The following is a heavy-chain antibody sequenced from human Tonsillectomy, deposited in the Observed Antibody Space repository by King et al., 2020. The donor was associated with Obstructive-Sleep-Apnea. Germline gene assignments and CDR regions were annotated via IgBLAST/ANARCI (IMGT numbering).Heavy chain of an antibody. CDR3: ATGSRMITFGGVVVPDGFDI. CDR2: FDPEDGET. V-gene: IGHV1-24*01. J-gene: IGHJ3*02. D-gene: IGHD3-16*02. CDR1: GYTLSELS. Sequence: QLVQSGAEVKKPGASVKVSCKVSGYTLSELSMHWVRQAPGKGLEWMGGFDPEDGETIYAQKFQGRVTMTEDTSTDTAYIELSSLGSEDTAVYYCATGSRMITFGGVVVPDGFDIWGQGTMVIVSS.